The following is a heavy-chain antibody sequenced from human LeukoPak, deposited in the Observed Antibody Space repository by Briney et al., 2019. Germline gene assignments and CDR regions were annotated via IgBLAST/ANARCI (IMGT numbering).Heavy chain of an antibody. D-gene: IGHD6-19*01. Sequence: GGSLRLSCAASGFTFSSYSMNWVRQAPGKGLEWVSYISSSSTIYYADSVKGRFTISRDNAKNSLYLQMNSLRAEDTAVYYCARTYSSGWHHRFDYWGQGTLVTVSS. CDR2: ISSSSTI. CDR1: GFTFSSYS. J-gene: IGHJ4*02. CDR3: ARTYSSGWHHRFDY. V-gene: IGHV3-48*01.